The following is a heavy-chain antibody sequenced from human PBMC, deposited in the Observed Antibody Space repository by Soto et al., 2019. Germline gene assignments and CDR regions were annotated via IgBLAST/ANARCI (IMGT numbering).Heavy chain of an antibody. V-gene: IGHV4-31*09. CDR3: ATRPPQIVVTLLPFPS. CDR1: GCSISSGGYY. D-gene: IGHD2-15*01. J-gene: IGHJ5*02. CDR2: IYHSGST. Sequence: SETLSLTCTFSGCSISSGGYYWSWIRQHPGKGLEWIGYIYHSGSTRYNPSLKSRVTISVDKPNNQFSLKLSSMTGADTAVYYCATRPPQIVVTLLPFPSWGQGTPVTVSS.